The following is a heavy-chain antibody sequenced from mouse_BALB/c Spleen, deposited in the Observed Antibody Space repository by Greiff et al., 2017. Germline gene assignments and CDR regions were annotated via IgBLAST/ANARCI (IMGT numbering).Heavy chain of an antibody. D-gene: IGHD2-1*01. CDR1: GYTFTDYN. CDR2: INPNNGGT. V-gene: IGHV1-18*01. CDR3: ARGGNYPYYYAMDY. J-gene: IGHJ4*01. Sequence: SGPELVKPGASVKIPCKASGYTFTDYNMDWVKQSHGKSLEWIGDINPNNGGTIYNQKFKGKATLTVDKSSSTAYMELRSLTSEDTAVYYCARGGNYPYYYAMDYWGQGTSVTVSS.